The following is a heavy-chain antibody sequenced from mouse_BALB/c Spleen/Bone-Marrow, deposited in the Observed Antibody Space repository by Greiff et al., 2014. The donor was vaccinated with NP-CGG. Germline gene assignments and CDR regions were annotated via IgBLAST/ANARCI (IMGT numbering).Heavy chain of an antibody. CDR2: INPYNGVT. Sequence: VQLQQSGPELVKPGASVKISCKASGYSFTDHFMNWVKQSHGKSLEWIGRINPYNGVTFYNQNFKGKATLTVDKSSSTAHMELLSLTSEDSAVYYCGRWANWGQGTTPTVSS. CDR1: GYSFTDHF. V-gene: IGHV1-37*01. J-gene: IGHJ2*01. CDR3: GRWAN.